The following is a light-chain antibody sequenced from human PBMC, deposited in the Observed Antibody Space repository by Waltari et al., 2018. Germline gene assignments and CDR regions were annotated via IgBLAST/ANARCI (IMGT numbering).Light chain of an antibody. CDR2: WAS. Sequence: DIVMTQSPEFLAVPLGERATINCKSSQSVLYSSNNKNYLAWYQQKPGQHPKLLIHWASNRESGVPDRFSGSGSGTDFTLTISSLQAEDVAVYYCQQYYAVRRTFGQGTKVEV. CDR1: QSVLYSSNNKNY. J-gene: IGKJ1*01. CDR3: QQYYAVRRT. V-gene: IGKV4-1*01.